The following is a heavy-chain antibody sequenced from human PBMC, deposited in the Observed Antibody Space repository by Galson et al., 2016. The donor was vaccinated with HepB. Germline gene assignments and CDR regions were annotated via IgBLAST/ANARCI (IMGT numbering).Heavy chain of an antibody. J-gene: IGHJ4*02. CDR2: ISWNSCTI. Sequence: SLRLSCAASGFTFDDYAMHWVRQAPGKGLEWVPGISWNSCTIGYADSVKGRFTISRHNAKNSLYLQMNSQRAEDTALYYCAKGGGYCTNGVCYWGEITPGFDYWGQGTLVTVSS. D-gene: IGHD2-8*01. CDR1: GFTFDDYA. CDR3: AKGGGYCTNGVCYWGEITPGFDY. V-gene: IGHV3-9*01.